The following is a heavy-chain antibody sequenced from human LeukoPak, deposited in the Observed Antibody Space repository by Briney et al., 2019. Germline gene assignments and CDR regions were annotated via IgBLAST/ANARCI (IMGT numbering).Heavy chain of an antibody. CDR3: VKGGGYCSSTSCPRPYYFDF. D-gene: IGHD2-2*01. CDR2: VGHNAAGT. CDR1: GFTFSDYS. Sequence: GGSLRLSCAASGFTFSDYSMSWVRQAPGKGLEWVAAVGHNAAGTYYADSVKGRFTISRDNSKNTLYLQMSSLRAEDTAVYYCVKGGGYCSSTSCPRPYYFDFWGQGTLVPVSS. V-gene: IGHV3-23*01. J-gene: IGHJ4*02.